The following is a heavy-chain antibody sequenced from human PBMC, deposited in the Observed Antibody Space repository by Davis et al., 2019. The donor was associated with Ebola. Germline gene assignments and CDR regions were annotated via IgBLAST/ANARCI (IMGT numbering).Heavy chain of an antibody. V-gene: IGHV3-7*01. CDR1: GFTFSNAW. J-gene: IGHJ4*02. D-gene: IGHD3/OR15-3a*01. Sequence: GESLKISCAASGFTFSNAWMSWVRQVPGKGLEWVANIRQDGNDKNYVDSVKGRFTISRDNAKNSLYLQMNSLRAEDTAVYYCAKSAWTHDCWGQGTLVTVSS. CDR3: AKSAWTHDC. CDR2: IRQDGNDK.